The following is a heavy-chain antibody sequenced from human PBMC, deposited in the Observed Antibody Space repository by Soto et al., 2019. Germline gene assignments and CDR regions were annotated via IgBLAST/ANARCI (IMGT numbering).Heavy chain of an antibody. CDR1: GFTFSDYY. CDR3: ARLPMAVQLWTQGPYYYYGMDV. J-gene: IGHJ6*02. Sequence: GGSLRLSCAASGFTFSDYYMSWIRQAPGKGLEWVSYISSSSSYTNYADSVKGRFTISRDNAKNSLYLQMNSLRAEDTAVYYCARLPMAVQLWTQGPYYYYGMDVWGQGTTVTVSS. V-gene: IGHV3-11*06. CDR2: ISSSSSYT. D-gene: IGHD5-18*01.